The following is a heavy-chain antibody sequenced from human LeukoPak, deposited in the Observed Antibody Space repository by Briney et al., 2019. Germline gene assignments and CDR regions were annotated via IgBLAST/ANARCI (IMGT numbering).Heavy chain of an antibody. CDR2: LSASGGGT. CDR1: GITLSNYG. CDR3: AKRGVVIRVILVGFHKEAYYFDS. Sequence: GGSLRLSCAVSGITLSNYGMAWVRQAPGKGLELVASLSASGGGTSYADSVRGRFTISRDNAKTTLYLQMNSLRAEDTAVYFCAKRGVVIRVILVGFHKEAYYFDSWGQGVLVTVSS. V-gene: IGHV3-23*01. J-gene: IGHJ4*02. D-gene: IGHD3-22*01.